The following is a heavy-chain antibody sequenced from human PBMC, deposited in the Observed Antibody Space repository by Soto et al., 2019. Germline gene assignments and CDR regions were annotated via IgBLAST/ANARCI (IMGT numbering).Heavy chain of an antibody. Sequence: QVQLVQSGAEVKKPGSSVKVSCKAFGGTFSSYTISWVRQAPGQGLEWMGRIIPILGIANYAQKFQGRVTITADKSTSTAYMELSSLRSEDTAVYYCARCRRGGSCYYAFDIWGQGTMVTVSS. CDR1: GGTFSSYT. J-gene: IGHJ3*02. CDR2: IIPILGIA. D-gene: IGHD2-15*01. CDR3: ARCRRGGSCYYAFDI. V-gene: IGHV1-69*02.